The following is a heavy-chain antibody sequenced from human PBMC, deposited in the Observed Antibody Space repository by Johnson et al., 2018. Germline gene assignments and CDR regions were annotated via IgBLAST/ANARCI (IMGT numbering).Heavy chain of an antibody. D-gene: IGHD4-17*01. CDR3: AGDPHGDYPPSAFDI. Sequence: VQLLESGGGVVQPGRSLRLPCVTSGFTFSSYGMHWVRQAPGKGLKWVAVIWYDGSNEYYADSVKGRFTISRDNAKNSLYLQMNSLRAEDTAVYYCAGDPHGDYPPSAFDIWGQGTMVTVSS. J-gene: IGHJ3*02. V-gene: IGHV3-33*01. CDR1: GFTFSSYG. CDR2: IWYDGSNE.